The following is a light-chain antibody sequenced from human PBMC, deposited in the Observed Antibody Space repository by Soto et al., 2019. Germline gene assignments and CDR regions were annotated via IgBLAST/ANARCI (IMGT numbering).Light chain of an antibody. CDR2: EGS. CDR1: SSDVGSYNL. J-gene: IGLJ2*01. V-gene: IGLV2-23*01. Sequence: QSALTQPASVSGSPGQSITISCTGTSSDVGSYNLVSWYQQHPGKAPKLMIYEGSKRPSGVSNRFSGSKSGNTASLTISGLQAEDDADYYRCSYAGSSTAVVFGGGTKVTVL. CDR3: CSYAGSSTAVV.